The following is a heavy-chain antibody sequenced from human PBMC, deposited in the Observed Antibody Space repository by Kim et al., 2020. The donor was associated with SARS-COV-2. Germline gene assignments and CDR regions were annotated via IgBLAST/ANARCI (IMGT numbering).Heavy chain of an antibody. J-gene: IGHJ4*02. CDR1: GFTFSSYG. D-gene: IGHD3-3*01. CDR2: ISYDGSNK. Sequence: GGSLRLSCAASGFTFSSYGMHWVRQAPGKGLEWVAVISYDGSNKYYADSVKGRFTISRDNSKNTLYLQMNSLRAEDTAVYYCAKDRGRLDTLRFLEWLPPENFAYWGQGTLVTVSS. CDR3: AKDRGRLDTLRFLEWLPPENFAY. V-gene: IGHV3-30*18.